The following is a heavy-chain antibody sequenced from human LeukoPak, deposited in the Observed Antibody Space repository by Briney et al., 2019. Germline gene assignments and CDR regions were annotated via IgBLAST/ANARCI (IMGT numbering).Heavy chain of an antibody. CDR3: ARHSDVIGAI. Sequence: GESLRISCKASGYTFTHQWIGWVRQMSGSGLEWMGIIYPRDSDTIYSPSFQCHVTISADTSINTAYLEWSSLEASDTAIYYCARHSDVIGAIWGQGTLVTVSS. CDR1: GYTFTHQW. D-gene: IGHD3-10*01. J-gene: IGHJ4*02. V-gene: IGHV5-51*01. CDR2: IYPRDSDT.